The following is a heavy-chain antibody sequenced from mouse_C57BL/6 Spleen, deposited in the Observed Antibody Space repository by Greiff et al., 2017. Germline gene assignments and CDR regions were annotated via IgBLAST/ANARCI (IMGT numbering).Heavy chain of an antibody. CDR2: ISDGGSYT. V-gene: IGHV5-4*03. CDR1: GFTFSSYA. D-gene: IGHD1-1*01. J-gene: IGHJ2*01. CDR3: ASGVYGSTDY. Sequence: EVKVEESGGGLVKPGGSLKLSCAASGFTFSSYAMSWVRQTPEKRLEWVATISDGGSYTYYPDNVKGRFTISRDNAKNNLYLQMSHLKSEDTAMYYCASGVYGSTDYWGQGTTLTVSS.